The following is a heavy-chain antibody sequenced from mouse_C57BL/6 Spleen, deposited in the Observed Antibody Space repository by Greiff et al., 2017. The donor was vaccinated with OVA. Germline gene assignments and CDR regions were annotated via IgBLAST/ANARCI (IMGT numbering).Heavy chain of an antibody. CDR3: ARVTTVVDWYFDV. CDR1: GYTFTSYW. D-gene: IGHD1-1*01. CDR2: IYPSDSET. V-gene: IGHV1-61*01. Sequence: VQLQQPGAELVRPGSSVKLSCKASGYTFTSYWMDWVKQRPGQGLEWIGNIYPSDSETHYNQKFKDKATLTVDKSSSTAYMQLSSLTSEDSAVYYCARVTTVVDWYFDVWGTGTTVTVSS. J-gene: IGHJ1*03.